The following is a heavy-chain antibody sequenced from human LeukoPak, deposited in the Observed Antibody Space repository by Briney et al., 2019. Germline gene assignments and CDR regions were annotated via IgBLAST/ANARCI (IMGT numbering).Heavy chain of an antibody. CDR3: AKARGATYGTYYFDY. V-gene: IGHV3-23*01. CDR1: GFTFSSHA. J-gene: IGHJ4*02. CDR2: SGSGGDT. Sequence: GGSLRLSCAASGFTFSSHAMNWVRQAPGKGLEWVSISGSGGDTYYADSVKGRFTISRDNSKNTLYLQMNSLRAEDTAVYYCAKARGATYGTYYFDYWGQGTLVTVPS. D-gene: IGHD4/OR15-4a*01.